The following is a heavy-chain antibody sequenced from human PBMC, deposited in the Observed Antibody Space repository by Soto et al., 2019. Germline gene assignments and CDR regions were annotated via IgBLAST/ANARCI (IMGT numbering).Heavy chain of an antibody. J-gene: IGHJ3*02. CDR2: INYAGTS. CDR1: GGSITSGSYY. CDR3: ARGGGNTVIEAPFDI. V-gene: IGHV4-31*03. Sequence: QVQLQESGPGLVKSSQTLSLTCKVSGGSITSGSYYWSWIRQLPGKGLEWIACINYAGTSDYNPSLKSRLTMSLDASKNQVSLRLTSMTAADTAVYSCARGGGNTVIEAPFDIWGQGTVVTVSS. D-gene: IGHD2-21*01.